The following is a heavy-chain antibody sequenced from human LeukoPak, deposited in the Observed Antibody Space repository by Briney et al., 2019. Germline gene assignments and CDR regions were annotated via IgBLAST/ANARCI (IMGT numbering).Heavy chain of an antibody. V-gene: IGHV1-18*01. CDR1: GYTFTSYG. CDR2: ISAYNGNT. J-gene: IGHJ4*02. CDR3: ARDMTTVTPIDY. Sequence: GASVKVSCKASGYTFTSYGISWVRQAPGQGLEWMGWISAYNGNTNYAQKLQGRVTMTTDTSTSTAYVELRSLRSDDTAVYYCARDMTTVTPIDYWGREPWSPSPQ. D-gene: IGHD4-17*01.